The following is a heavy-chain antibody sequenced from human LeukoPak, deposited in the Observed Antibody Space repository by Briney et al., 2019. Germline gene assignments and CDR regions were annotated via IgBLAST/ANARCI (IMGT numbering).Heavy chain of an antibody. CDR3: ARGVGSGSYYFGSYYYYYMDV. V-gene: IGHV4-59*01. CDR1: GGSISSYY. CDR2: IYYSGST. D-gene: IGHD3-10*01. J-gene: IGHJ6*03. Sequence: SETLSLTCTVSGGSISSYYWSWIRQPPGKGLEWIGYIYYSGSTNYNPSLKSRVTISVDTSKNQFSLKLSSVTAADTAVYYCARGVGSGSYYFGSYYYYYMDVWGKGTTVTVSS.